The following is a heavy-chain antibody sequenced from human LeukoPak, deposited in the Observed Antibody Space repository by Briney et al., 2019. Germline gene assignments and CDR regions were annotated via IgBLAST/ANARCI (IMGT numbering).Heavy chain of an antibody. CDR2: ITGTNHNR. J-gene: IGHJ4*02. CDR1: GFTFSDHT. D-gene: IGHD5-24*01. Sequence: GGSLRLSCSATGFTFSDHTLNWVRQAPGKGLERISAITGTNHNRHYADSVEGRFSISRDNVKNSVDLQMNSLSAEDTALYYCARDAGLRRNGYNPFDYWGQGILVTVSS. CDR3: ARDAGLRRNGYNPFDY. V-gene: IGHV3-48*01.